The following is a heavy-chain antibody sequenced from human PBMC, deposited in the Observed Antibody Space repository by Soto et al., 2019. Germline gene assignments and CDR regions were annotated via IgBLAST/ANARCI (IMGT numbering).Heavy chain of an antibody. CDR1: GYTFTSYY. V-gene: IGHV1-46*01. J-gene: IGHJ4*02. CDR3: ARGGTYYDILTGYFFDY. Sequence: ASVKVSCKASGYTFTSYYMHWVRQAPGQGLEWMGIINPSGGSTSYAQKFQGRVTMTRDTSTSTVYMELSSLRSEDTAVYYCARGGTYYDILTGYFFDYWSQGTLVTVSS. D-gene: IGHD3-9*01. CDR2: INPSGGST.